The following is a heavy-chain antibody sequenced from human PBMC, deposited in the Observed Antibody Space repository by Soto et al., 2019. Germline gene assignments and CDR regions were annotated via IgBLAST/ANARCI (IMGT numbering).Heavy chain of an antibody. D-gene: IGHD6-13*01. CDR1: GGTFSSYT. Sequence: QVQLVQSGAEVKKPGSSVKVSCKASGGTFSSYTISWVRQAPGQGLEWMGRIIPILGIANYAQKFQGRVTMTADKSTSTAYVELSSLGSEDTAVYYCARDIGEYSSSWYYFDYWGQGTLVTVSS. CDR3: ARDIGEYSSSWYYFDY. V-gene: IGHV1-69*02. J-gene: IGHJ4*02. CDR2: IIPILGIA.